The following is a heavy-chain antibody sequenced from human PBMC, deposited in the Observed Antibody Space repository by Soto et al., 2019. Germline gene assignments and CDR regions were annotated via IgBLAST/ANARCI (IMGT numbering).Heavy chain of an antibody. J-gene: IGHJ5*02. V-gene: IGHV4-61*01. D-gene: IGHD6-19*01. CDR1: GGSVSSGSYY. CDR2: IYYSGST. CDR3: ARDTVRRRAVAGIFRWFDP. Sequence: NPSETLSLTCTVSGGSVSSGSYYWSWIRQPPGKGLEWIGYIYYSGSTNYNPSLKSRVTISVDTSKNQFSLKLSSVTAADTAVYYCARDTVRRRAVAGIFRWFDPWGQGTLVTVSS.